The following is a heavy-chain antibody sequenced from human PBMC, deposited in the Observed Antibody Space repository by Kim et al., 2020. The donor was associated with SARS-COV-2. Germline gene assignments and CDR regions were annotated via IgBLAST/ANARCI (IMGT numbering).Heavy chain of an antibody. CDR3: ASADYYDSSGYLDY. V-gene: IGHV3-7*01. J-gene: IGHJ4*02. Sequence: VDSVKGRFTISRDNAKNSLYLQMNSLRAEDTAVYYCASADYYDSSGYLDYWGQGTLVTVSS. D-gene: IGHD3-22*01.